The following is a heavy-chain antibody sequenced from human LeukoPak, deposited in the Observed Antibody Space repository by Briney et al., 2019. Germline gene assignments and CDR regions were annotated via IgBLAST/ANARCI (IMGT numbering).Heavy chain of an antibody. D-gene: IGHD3-10*01. J-gene: IGHJ6*03. CDR2: IYHSGST. CDR3: ASQYYYGLGTSQEYYMDV. CDR1: GGSISSSNW. V-gene: IGHV4-4*02. Sequence: PSETLSLTCAVSGGSISSSNWWSWVRQPPGKGLEWIGEIYHSGSTNYNPSLKSRVTISVDKSKNQFSLKLSSVTAADTAVYYCASQYYYGLGTSQEYYMDVWGKGTTVTVSS.